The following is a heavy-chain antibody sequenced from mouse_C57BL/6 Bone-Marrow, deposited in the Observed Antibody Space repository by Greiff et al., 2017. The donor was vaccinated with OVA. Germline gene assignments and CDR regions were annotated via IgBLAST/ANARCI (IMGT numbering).Heavy chain of an antibody. CDR2: ISDGGSYT. V-gene: IGHV5-4*01. CDR1: GFTFSSYA. J-gene: IGHJ3*01. Sequence: EVQLQESGGGLVKPGGSLKLSCAASGFTFSSYAMSWVRQTPEKRLEWVATISDGGSYTYYPDNVKGRFTISRDNAKNNLYLQMSHLKSEDTAMYYWARGNYGPWFAYWGQGTLVTVSA. CDR3: ARGNYGPWFAY. D-gene: IGHD1-1*01.